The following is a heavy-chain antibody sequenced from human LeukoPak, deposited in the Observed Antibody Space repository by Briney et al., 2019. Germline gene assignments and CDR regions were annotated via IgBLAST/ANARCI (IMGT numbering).Heavy chain of an antibody. CDR2: IYYSGSS. D-gene: IGHD1-14*01. V-gene: IGHV4-39*01. CDR3: ARHNRPLFDY. Sequence: TSETLSLTCTVSGGSISSSSYYWGWIRQPPGKGLEWIGSIYYSGSSHYNPSLKGRVTISVDTSKNQFSLKLSSVTAADTAVYYCARHNRPLFDYWGQGTLVTVSS. CDR1: GGSISSSSYY. J-gene: IGHJ4*02.